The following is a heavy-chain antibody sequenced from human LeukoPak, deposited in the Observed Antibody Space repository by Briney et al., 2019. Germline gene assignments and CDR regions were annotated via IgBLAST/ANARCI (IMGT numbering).Heavy chain of an antibody. Sequence: GGSLRLSCAASGFTFSSYGMSWVRQAPRKGLEWVSAISGSGGSTYYADSVKGRFTISRDNSKNTLYLQMNSLRAEDTAVYYCAKDLDGSHDAFDIWGQGTMVTVSS. CDR1: GFTFSSYG. V-gene: IGHV3-23*01. CDR3: AKDLDGSHDAFDI. J-gene: IGHJ3*02. D-gene: IGHD3-10*01. CDR2: ISGSGGST.